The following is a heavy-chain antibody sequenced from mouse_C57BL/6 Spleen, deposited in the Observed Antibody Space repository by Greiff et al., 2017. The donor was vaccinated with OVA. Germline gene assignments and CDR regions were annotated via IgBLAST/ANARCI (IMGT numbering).Heavy chain of an antibody. CDR3: ARGPDVYFDY. CDR1: GFTFSDYG. CDR2: ISSGSSTI. J-gene: IGHJ2*01. Sequence: EVKLVESGGGLVKPGGSLKLSCAASGFTFSDYGMHWVRQAPEKGLEWVAYISSGSSTIYYADTVKGRFTISRDNAKNTLFLQMTSLRSEDTAMYYCARGPDVYFDYWGQGTTLTVSS. V-gene: IGHV5-17*01.